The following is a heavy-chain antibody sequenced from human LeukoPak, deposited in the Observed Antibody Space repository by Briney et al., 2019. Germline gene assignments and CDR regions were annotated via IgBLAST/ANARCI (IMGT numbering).Heavy chain of an antibody. J-gene: IGHJ5*02. V-gene: IGHV1-8*01. CDR3: ARGRGGYFPFDP. Sequence: ASVKVSCTASGYTFTSYDINWVRQATGQGLEWMGWMNPNSGNTGYAQKFQGRVTMTRNTSISTAYMELSSLRSEDTAVYYCARGRGGYFPFDPWGQGTLVTVSS. D-gene: IGHD2-15*01. CDR2: MNPNSGNT. CDR1: GYTFTSYD.